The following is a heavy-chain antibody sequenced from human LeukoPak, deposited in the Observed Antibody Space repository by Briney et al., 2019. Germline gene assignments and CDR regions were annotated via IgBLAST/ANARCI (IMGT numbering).Heavy chain of an antibody. J-gene: IGHJ5*02. CDR1: GGTFSSYA. D-gene: IGHD1-20*01. V-gene: IGHV1-69*13. CDR3: ARGWRITGTTLEWFDP. Sequence: SVKVSCKASGGTFSSYAISWVRQAPGQGLEWVGGIIPIFGTANYAQKFEGRVTITADESTSTAYMELSSLRSEDTAVYYCARGWRITGTTLEWFDPWGQGTLVTVSS. CDR2: IIPIFGTA.